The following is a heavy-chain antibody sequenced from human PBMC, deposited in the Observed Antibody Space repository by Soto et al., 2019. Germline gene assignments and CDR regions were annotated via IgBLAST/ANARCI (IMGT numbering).Heavy chain of an antibody. Sequence: QINLIESGPTLVKPTQTLTLTCTFSGFSLNTSGAAVGWDRQPPGRALERIAIIYWDGDKRYNASLGNRLTITKDTSMNQVVLTLTNVDPADTATYYCAHRAPMTIFGLIIDNGIWFDPWGQGTRVIVSS. CDR1: GFSLNTSGAA. CDR3: AHRAPMTIFGLIIDNGIWFDP. V-gene: IGHV2-5*02. D-gene: IGHD3-3*01. CDR2: IYWDGDK. J-gene: IGHJ5*02.